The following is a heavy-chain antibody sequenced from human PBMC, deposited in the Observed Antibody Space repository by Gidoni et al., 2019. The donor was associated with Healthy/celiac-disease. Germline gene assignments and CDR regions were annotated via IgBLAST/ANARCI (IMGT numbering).Heavy chain of an antibody. Sequence: EVQLVESGGGLVKPGGSLRLSCAASGFTFSSYSMNWVRQAPGKGLEWVSSISSSSSYIYYADSVKGRFTISRDNAKNSLYLQMNSLRAEDTAVYYCASMGALGDAFDIWGQGTMVTVSS. V-gene: IGHV3-21*01. CDR1: GFTFSSYS. CDR2: ISSSSSYI. D-gene: IGHD3-16*01. CDR3: ASMGALGDAFDI. J-gene: IGHJ3*02.